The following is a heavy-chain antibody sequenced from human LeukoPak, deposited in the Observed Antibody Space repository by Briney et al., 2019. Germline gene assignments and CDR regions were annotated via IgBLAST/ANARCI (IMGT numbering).Heavy chain of an antibody. CDR1: GASISSYN. V-gene: IGHV4-59*01. CDR3: ARDHKIFGQQLMYNWFDP. Sequence: TSETLCLTCTVSGASISSYNWSWIRQPPGKGLEWVGGSTNYNPAIKSRVTIAVDTSKNQFSLKLSSVTAADTAVYNCARDHKIFGQQLMYNWFDPWGQGTLVTVSS. J-gene: IGHJ5*02. D-gene: IGHD6-13*01. CDR2: GST.